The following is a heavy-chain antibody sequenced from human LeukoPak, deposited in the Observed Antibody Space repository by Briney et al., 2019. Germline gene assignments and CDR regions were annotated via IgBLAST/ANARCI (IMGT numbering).Heavy chain of an antibody. D-gene: IGHD3-22*01. V-gene: IGHV3-48*03. CDR2: ISSSGSTI. CDR1: GFTFSSYE. Sequence: QPGGSLRLSCAASGFTFSSYEMNWVRQAPGKGLEWVSYISSSGSTIYYADSVKGRFTISRDNAKNPLYLQMNSLRAEDTAVYYCARVPVVVITGHDAFDIWGQGTMVTVSS. CDR3: ARVPVVVITGHDAFDI. J-gene: IGHJ3*02.